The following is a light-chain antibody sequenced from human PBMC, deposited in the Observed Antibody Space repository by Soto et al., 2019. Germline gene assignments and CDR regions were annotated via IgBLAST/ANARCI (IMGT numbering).Light chain of an antibody. V-gene: IGLV2-11*01. CDR1: SSDVGGYNY. Sequence: QSALTQPRSVSGSPGQSVTISCSGTSSDVGGYNYVSWYQQHPGKAPKLMIYDVTKRPSGVPDRLSGSKSGNTAYLIISGLQAEDEADYYCCSYAGIYTLVFGGGTKLTVL. CDR3: CSYAGIYTLV. J-gene: IGLJ2*01. CDR2: DVT.